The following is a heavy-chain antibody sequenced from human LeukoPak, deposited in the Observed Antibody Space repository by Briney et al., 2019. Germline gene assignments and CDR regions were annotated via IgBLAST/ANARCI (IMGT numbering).Heavy chain of an antibody. CDR2: IWYDGSSK. CDR1: GFTFSSYG. D-gene: IGHD3-16*02. Sequence: GGSLRLSCAASGFTFSSYGMHWVRQAPGKGLEWVALIWYDGSSKHYADSVRGRFAISRDNSKNTLYLQMNSLRAEDTAVYYCARDFELSHWGQGTLVTVSS. CDR3: ARDFELSH. J-gene: IGHJ4*02. V-gene: IGHV3-33*01.